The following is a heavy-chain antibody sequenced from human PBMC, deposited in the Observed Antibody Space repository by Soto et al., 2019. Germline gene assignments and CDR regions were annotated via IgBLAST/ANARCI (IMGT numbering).Heavy chain of an antibody. J-gene: IGHJ4*02. CDR1: GGSISSYY. Sequence: SETLSLTCTVSGGSISSYYWSWIRQPPGKGLEWIGYIYYSGSTNYNPSLKSRVTISVDTSKNQFSLKLSSVTAADTAVYYCAIGIMITFGGVYPPTHWGQGTLVTVSS. CDR3: AIGIMITFGGVYPPTH. V-gene: IGHV4-59*01. CDR2: IYYSGST. D-gene: IGHD3-16*01.